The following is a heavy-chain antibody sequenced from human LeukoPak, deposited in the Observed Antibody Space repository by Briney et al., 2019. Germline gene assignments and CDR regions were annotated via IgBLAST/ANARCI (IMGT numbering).Heavy chain of an antibody. V-gene: IGHV3-23*01. J-gene: IGHJ4*02. CDR1: GFTFSSYA. Sequence: GGSLRLSCAASGFTFSSYAMTWVRQAPGKGLEWVSVISGSGGSTYYADSVKGRFTISRDNSKNTLCLQMNSLRAEDTAVYYCAKYDSSGYYLDYWGQGTLVTVSS. D-gene: IGHD3-22*01. CDR3: AKYDSSGYYLDY. CDR2: ISGSGGST.